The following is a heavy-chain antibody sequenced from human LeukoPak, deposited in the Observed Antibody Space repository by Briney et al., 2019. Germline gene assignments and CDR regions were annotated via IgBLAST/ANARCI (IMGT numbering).Heavy chain of an antibody. Sequence: SETLSLTCAVYGGSFSSYYWSWIRQPPGKGLEWIGEINHSGSTNYNPSLKSRVTISVDTSKDQFSLKLNSVTAADTAVYYCARRTDTRGYRRFDYWGQGTLVTVSS. V-gene: IGHV4-34*01. CDR3: ARRTDTRGYRRFDY. J-gene: IGHJ4*02. D-gene: IGHD5-18*01. CDR1: GGSFSSYY. CDR2: INHSGST.